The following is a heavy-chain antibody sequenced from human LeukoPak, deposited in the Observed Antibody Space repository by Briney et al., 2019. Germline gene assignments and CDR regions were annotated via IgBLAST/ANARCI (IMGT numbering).Heavy chain of an antibody. V-gene: IGHV4-59*12. CDR3: ARGSRDYDFLGNWFDP. CDR1: GGSISSYY. J-gene: IGHJ5*02. D-gene: IGHD3-3*01. CDR2: IYYSGST. Sequence: EPSETLSLTCTVSGGSISSYYWSWIRQPPGKGLEWIGYIYYSGSTNYNPSLKSRVTISVDTSKNQFSLKLSSVTAADTAVYYCARGSRDYDFLGNWFDPWGQGTLVTVSS.